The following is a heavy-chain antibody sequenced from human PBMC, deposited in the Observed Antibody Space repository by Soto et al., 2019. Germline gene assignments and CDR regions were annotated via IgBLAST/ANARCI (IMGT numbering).Heavy chain of an antibody. CDR3: AGEGSYETLSGNSHIFD. CDR2: MRPLIGDT. V-gene: IGHV1-45*02. D-gene: IGHD3-9*01. J-gene: IGHJ4*02. CDR1: GHPLSYRY. Sequence: QVPLVQSGAEVKQTGSSVKISCKTSGHPLSYRYLHWFRQAPGQAFEWMGRMRPLIGDTNNAQKDHDRRTLTRARPMTTAYMELRSLTSDATAIYYCAGEGSYETLSGNSHIFDWGQGTLVSVSS.